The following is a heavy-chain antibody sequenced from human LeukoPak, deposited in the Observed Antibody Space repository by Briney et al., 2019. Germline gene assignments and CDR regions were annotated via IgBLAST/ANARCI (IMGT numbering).Heavy chain of an antibody. Sequence: KPSETLSLTCTVSGGSISSSSYYWGWIRQPPGKGLEWIGSIYYSGSTYYNPSLKSRVTISVDTSKNQFSLKLSSVTAADTAVYYCARHVRNNFSRDFDIWGQGTMVTVCS. J-gene: IGHJ3*02. CDR3: ARHVRNNFSRDFDI. D-gene: IGHD1-14*01. CDR2: IYYSGST. V-gene: IGHV4-39*01. CDR1: GGSISSSSYY.